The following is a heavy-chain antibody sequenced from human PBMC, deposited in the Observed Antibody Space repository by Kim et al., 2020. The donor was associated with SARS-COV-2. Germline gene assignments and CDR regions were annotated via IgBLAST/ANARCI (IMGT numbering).Heavy chain of an antibody. CDR3: TRDLNWDAGWFDS. D-gene: IGHD1-26*01. Sequence: GGSLRLSCAASGFTFSTYWMHWVRQAPGKGLVWVSRIQSDGSGAVYADSAKGRFVMSRDNARSTVDLQMNSLRPDDTAVYYCTRDLNWDAGWFDSWGPGT. CDR1: GFTFSTYW. CDR2: IQSDGSGA. J-gene: IGHJ5*01. V-gene: IGHV3-74*01.